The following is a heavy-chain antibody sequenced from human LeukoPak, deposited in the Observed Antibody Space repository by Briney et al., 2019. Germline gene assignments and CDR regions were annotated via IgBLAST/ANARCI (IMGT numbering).Heavy chain of an antibody. Sequence: PGGSLRLSCAASGFXVSNNYISWVRQAPGKGLDWVSVIYSGGSTYYADSVKGRFTISRDNSKNTLYLQMNSLRAEDTAVYYCARNYRAAPPAYFDYWGQGTLVTVSS. CDR3: ARNYRAAPPAYFDY. V-gene: IGHV3-66*01. D-gene: IGHD3-16*02. CDR1: GFXVSNNY. J-gene: IGHJ4*02. CDR2: IYSGGST.